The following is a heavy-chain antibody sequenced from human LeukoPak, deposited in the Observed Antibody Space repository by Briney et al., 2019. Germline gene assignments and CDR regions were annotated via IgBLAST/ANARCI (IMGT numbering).Heavy chain of an antibody. CDR3: ARVHYSWYQLLFAGWFDP. J-gene: IGHJ5*02. D-gene: IGHD2-2*01. Sequence: PSETLSLTCTVSGGSISSYYWSWIRQPPGKGLEWIGNIYYSGSTNYNSSLKSRVTISIDRSKNQFSLKLNSVTAADTAVYYCARVHYSWYQLLFAGWFDPWGQGTLVTVPS. CDR2: IYYSGST. CDR1: GGSISSYY. V-gene: IGHV4-59*01.